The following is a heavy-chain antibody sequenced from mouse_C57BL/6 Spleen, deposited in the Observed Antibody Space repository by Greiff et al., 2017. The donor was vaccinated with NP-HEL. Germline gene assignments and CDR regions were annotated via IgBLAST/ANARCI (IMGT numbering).Heavy chain of an antibody. D-gene: IGHD1-1*01. CDR2: IDPENGDT. CDR3: TVTVVPFDD. CDR1: GFNFKDDY. Sequence: EVQLQQSGAELVRPGASVKLSCTASGFNFKDDYLHWVKQRPEQGLEWIGWIDPENGDTEYASKFQGKATITADTSSNTAYLQLSSLTSEDTAVYYCTVTVVPFDDWGQGTTLTVSS. V-gene: IGHV14-4*01. J-gene: IGHJ2*01.